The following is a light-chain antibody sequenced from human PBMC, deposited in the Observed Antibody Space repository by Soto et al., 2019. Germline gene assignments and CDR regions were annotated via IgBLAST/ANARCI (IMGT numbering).Light chain of an antibody. J-gene: IGKJ1*01. V-gene: IGKV3-20*01. CDR1: QSVSKY. CDR3: QQYGLSPQT. CDR2: GAS. Sequence: EIVLTQSPGTLALSPGEGATLSCRASQSVSKYLAWYQQKPGQAPRLLIYGASSRATGIPDSFSGSGSGTDFTLTISRLEPEDFAVYYCQQYGLSPQTFGQGTKVEIK.